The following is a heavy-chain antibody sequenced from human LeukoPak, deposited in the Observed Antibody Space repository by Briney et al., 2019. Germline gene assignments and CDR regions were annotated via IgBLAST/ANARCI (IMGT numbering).Heavy chain of an antibody. V-gene: IGHV4-59*12. CDR3: ARVEGLGGRKIDY. D-gene: IGHD1-14*01. CDR2: IYYTGST. J-gene: IGHJ4*02. CDR1: GDSITGYY. Sequence: PSETLSLTCSVSGDSITGYYWGWIRQPPGKGLEWIGNIYYTGSTNYNPSLKSRVTISVDKSKNQFSLKLSSVTAADTAVYYCARVEGLGGRKIDYWGQGTLVTVSS.